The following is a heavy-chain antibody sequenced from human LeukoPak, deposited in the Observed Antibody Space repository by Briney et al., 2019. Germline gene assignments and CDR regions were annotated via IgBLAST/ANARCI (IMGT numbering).Heavy chain of an antibody. CDR3: AKDPGITMIVVVITYFDY. Sequence: GGSLRLSCAASGFTFSSYAMSWVRQAPGKGLEWVSAISGSGGSTYYADSVKGRFTISRDNSKNTLYLQMNSLRAEDTAVYYCAKDPGITMIVVVITYFDYWGQGTLVTVSS. CDR2: ISGSGGST. J-gene: IGHJ4*02. CDR1: GFTFSSYA. V-gene: IGHV3-23*01. D-gene: IGHD3-22*01.